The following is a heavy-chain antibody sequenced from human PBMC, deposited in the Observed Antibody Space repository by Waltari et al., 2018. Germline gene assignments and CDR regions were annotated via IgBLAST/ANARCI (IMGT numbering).Heavy chain of an antibody. Sequence: QVQLQESGPGLVKPSETLSLTCAVSGYSISSGYSWGWIRQPPGKGLEWIGSIYHSGSTYYNPSLKSRVTISVDTSKNQFSLKLSSVTAADTAVYYCARLEGQQLHVQHWGQGTLVTVSS. CDR1: GYSISSGYS. J-gene: IGHJ1*01. V-gene: IGHV4-38-2*01. CDR2: IYHSGST. CDR3: ARLEGQQLHVQH. D-gene: IGHD6-13*01.